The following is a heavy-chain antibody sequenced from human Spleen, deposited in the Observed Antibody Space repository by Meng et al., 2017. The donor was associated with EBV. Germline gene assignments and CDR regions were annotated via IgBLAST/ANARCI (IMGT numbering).Heavy chain of an antibody. Sequence: QLPVQESGSGLVKPSQTLSLTCTVSGDSLSSGAYSWSWVRQPPGKGLEWIGYIFHTGSTYYNASLKSRVTISVDRSKHQFSLKLTSVTPADTAVYYCARDSHGYYFFDFWGPGTLVTVSS. CDR2: IFHTGST. V-gene: IGHV4-30-2*01. J-gene: IGHJ4*02. CDR1: GDSLSSGAYS. CDR3: ARDSHGYYFFDF. D-gene: IGHD3-22*01.